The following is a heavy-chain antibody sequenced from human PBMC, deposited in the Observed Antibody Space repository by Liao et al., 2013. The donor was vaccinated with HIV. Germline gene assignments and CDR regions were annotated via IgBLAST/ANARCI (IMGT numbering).Heavy chain of an antibody. D-gene: IGHD1-26*01. Sequence: QVQLQESGPGLVKPSQTLSLTCTVSGGSISSADYFWSWIRQPPGKGLEWIGYIYYSGITIYNPSLQSRVTISLDTSKNQFSLKLTVTAADTAVYYCVGPSGSYFRYWGQGTLVTVSS. CDR2: IYYSGIT. V-gene: IGHV4-30-4*08. CDR3: VGPSGSYFRY. J-gene: IGHJ4*02. CDR1: GGSISSADYF.